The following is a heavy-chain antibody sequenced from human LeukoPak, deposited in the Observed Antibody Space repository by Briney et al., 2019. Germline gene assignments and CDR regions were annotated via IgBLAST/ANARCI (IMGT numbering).Heavy chain of an antibody. J-gene: IGHJ6*03. CDR3: ASPRDCSSTSCYPYYYYMDV. CDR1: GGTFSSYA. V-gene: IGHV1-69*13. CDR2: IIPIFGTA. D-gene: IGHD2-2*01. Sequence: GASVKVSCKASGGTFSSYAISWVRQAPGQGLEWMGGIIPIFGTANYAQKFQGRVTITADESTSTAYMELSSLRSEDTAVYYCASPRDCSSTSCYPYYYYMDVWGKGTTVTVS.